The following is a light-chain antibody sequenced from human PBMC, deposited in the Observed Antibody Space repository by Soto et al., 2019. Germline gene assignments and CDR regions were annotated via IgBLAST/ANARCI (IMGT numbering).Light chain of an antibody. CDR1: QSVTSSY. CDR3: QQYGSSPRT. CDR2: DAS. V-gene: IGKV3-20*01. J-gene: IGKJ1*01. Sequence: EIVLTQSPGTLSLSPGERATLSCRASQSVTSSYLAWYQHKPGQAPRLLIYDASSRATGIPDRFSGSGSGTDFTLTISRLEPEDFAVYYCQQYGSSPRTFGQGTKVEIK.